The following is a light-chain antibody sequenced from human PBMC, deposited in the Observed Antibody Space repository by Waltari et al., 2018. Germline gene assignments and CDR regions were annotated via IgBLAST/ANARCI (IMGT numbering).Light chain of an antibody. J-gene: IGKJ5*01. CDR2: QAS. V-gene: IGKV1-5*03. CDR1: QSISTS. CDR3: QQYYAYPIT. Sequence: DIQMTQSPSTLSASVGDRVTITCRVSQSISTSLAWHQQRPGKAPNLLIYQASSLESGVPSRFSGDTSATEFTLTISSLQPEDFATYYCQQYYAYPITFGQGTRLEIK.